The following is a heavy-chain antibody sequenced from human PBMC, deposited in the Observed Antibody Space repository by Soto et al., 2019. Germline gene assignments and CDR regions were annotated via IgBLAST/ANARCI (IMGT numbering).Heavy chain of an antibody. Sequence: QLQLQESGPGLVKPSETLSLTCTVSGGSISSSSYYWGWIRQPPGKGLEWIGSIYYSGSTYYNPSLKSRVTISVDTSKNQFSLKLSSVTAADTAVYYCARHGGIVVVVAATGLDYMDVWGKGTTVTVSS. CDR3: ARHGGIVVVVAATGLDYMDV. CDR2: IYYSGST. CDR1: GGSISSSSYY. J-gene: IGHJ6*03. D-gene: IGHD2-15*01. V-gene: IGHV4-39*01.